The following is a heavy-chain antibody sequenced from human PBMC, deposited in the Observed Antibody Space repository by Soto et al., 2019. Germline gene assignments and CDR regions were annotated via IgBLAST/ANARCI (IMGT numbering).Heavy chain of an antibody. J-gene: IGHJ5*02. CDR1: GYTFTTYG. CDR2: VSGYNGNT. D-gene: IGHD3-10*01. CDR3: ARDQTGTYYNEAYDL. Sequence: ASVKVSCKAFGYTFTTYGIAWVRQAPGQGLEWIGWVSGYNGNTDYAQKFQGRVTMTTETSTTTVFMELRSLRSDDTAVYYCARDQTGTYYNEAYDLWGQGTQVTVSS. V-gene: IGHV1-18*01.